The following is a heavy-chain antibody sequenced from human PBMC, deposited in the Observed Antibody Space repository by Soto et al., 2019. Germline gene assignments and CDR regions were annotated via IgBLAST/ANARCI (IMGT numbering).Heavy chain of an antibody. CDR1: GFTFSSYA. V-gene: IGHV3-23*01. CDR2: ISGSGGST. D-gene: IGHD5-12*01. J-gene: IGHJ2*01. Sequence: EVQLLESGGGLVQPGGSLRLSCAASGFTFSSYAMSWVRQAPGKGLEWVSAISGSGGSTYFADSVKGRFTISRDKSKNTLYLQMNSLRAEYTAVYYCAKIWGYDSPFWYFDLWGRGTLVTVSS. CDR3: AKIWGYDSPFWYFDL.